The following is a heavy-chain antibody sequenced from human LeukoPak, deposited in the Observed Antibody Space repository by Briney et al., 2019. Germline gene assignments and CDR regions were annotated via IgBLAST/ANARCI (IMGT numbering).Heavy chain of an antibody. CDR1: GFTFSSYC. Sequence: GGSLRLSCAASGFTFSSYCMSWVRQAPGKGLEWVSAISGSGGSRYYADSVKGRFTISRDNSKNTLYLQMNSLRAEDTAVYYCARDRGIRGVINFDYWGQGTLVTVSS. CDR2: ISGSGGSR. CDR3: ARDRGIRGVINFDY. D-gene: IGHD3-10*01. J-gene: IGHJ4*02. V-gene: IGHV3-23*01.